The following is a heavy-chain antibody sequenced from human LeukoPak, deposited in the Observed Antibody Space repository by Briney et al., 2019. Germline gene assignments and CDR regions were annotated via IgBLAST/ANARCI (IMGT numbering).Heavy chain of an antibody. CDR2: INTNTGNP. D-gene: IGHD4-17*01. V-gene: IGHV7-4-1*02. J-gene: IGHJ4*02. Sequence: ASVKVSCKASGGTFSSYAMNWVRQAPGQGLEWMGWINTNTGNPTYAQGFTGRFVFSLDTSVSTAYLQISSLKAEDTAVYYCALQTGYGDYRSFDCWGQGTLVTVSS. CDR3: ALQTGYGDYRSFDC. CDR1: GGTFSSYA.